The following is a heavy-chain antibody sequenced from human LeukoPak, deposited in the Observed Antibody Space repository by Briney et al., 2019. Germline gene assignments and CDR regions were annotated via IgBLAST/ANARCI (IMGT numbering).Heavy chain of an antibody. CDR3: ARVPRSITIFGVVTHYYYYYMDV. CDR1: GFTLSDYY. CDR2: ISSSGSTI. D-gene: IGHD3-3*01. Sequence: GGSLRLSCAASGFTLSDYYMSWIRQAPGKGLEWVSYISSSGSTIYYADSVKGRFTISRDNAKNSLYLQMNSLRAEDTAVYYCARVPRSITIFGVVTHYYYYYMDVWGKGTTVTVSS. J-gene: IGHJ6*03. V-gene: IGHV3-11*01.